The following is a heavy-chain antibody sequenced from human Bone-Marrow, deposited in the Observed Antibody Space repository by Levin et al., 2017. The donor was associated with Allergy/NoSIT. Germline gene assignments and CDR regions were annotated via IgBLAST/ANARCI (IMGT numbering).Heavy chain of an antibody. J-gene: IGHJ4*02. Sequence: SCSASGFAFSSYSMRWVRQAPGKGLEWISSISPSGDSTDSADSVQGRVTIPRDNSNNTAYLQMNSLGSEDTALYSCARGYTSTHYCVCFYYWGQGALVTVSS. V-gene: IGHV3-23*01. CDR1: GFAFSSYS. D-gene: IGHD2-2*02. CDR3: ARGYTSTHYCVCFYY. CDR2: ISPSGDST.